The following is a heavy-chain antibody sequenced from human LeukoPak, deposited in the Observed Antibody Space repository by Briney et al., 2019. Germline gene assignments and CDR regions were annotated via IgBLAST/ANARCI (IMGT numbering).Heavy chain of an antibody. D-gene: IGHD1-26*01. J-gene: IGHJ4*02. Sequence: ASVKVSCKASGYTFTSNYIHWVRQAPGQGLEWMGMIYPRDGSTGYAQKFQGRVTMSRDTSISTAYMELTSLRSDDTAVYYCSRARPDFGSFYTVSDYWGQGTLLTVSS. CDR1: GYTFTSNY. CDR2: IYPRDGST. CDR3: SRARPDFGSFYTVSDY. V-gene: IGHV1-46*01.